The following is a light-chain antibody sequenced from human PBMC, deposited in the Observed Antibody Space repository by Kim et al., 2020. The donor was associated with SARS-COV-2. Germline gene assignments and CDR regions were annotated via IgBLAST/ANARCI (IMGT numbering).Light chain of an antibody. J-gene: IGLJ2*01. V-gene: IGLV3-1*01. CDR2: QDN. Sequence: SYELTQPPSVSVSPGQTASITCSGDKLGDKYACWYLQKPGQSPVLVIYQDNKRPSGIPERFSGSNSGNTVTLTISGTQATDEADYYCQAWDSSTVLFGGGTQLTVL. CDR3: QAWDSSTVL. CDR1: KLGDKY.